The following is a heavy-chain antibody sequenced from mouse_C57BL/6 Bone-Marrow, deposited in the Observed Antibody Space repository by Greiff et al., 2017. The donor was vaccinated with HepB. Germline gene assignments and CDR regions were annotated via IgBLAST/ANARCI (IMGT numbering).Heavy chain of an antibody. V-gene: IGHV1-47*01. CDR3: ARRGYGSSYGFDY. CDR1: GYTFTTYP. CDR2: FHPYNDDT. J-gene: IGHJ2*01. Sequence: VKLMESGAELVKPGASVKMSCKASGYTFTTYPIEWMKQNHGKSLEWIGNFHPYNDDTKYNEKFKGKATLTVEKSSSTVYLELSRLTSDDSAVYYCARRGYGSSYGFDYWGQGTTLTVSS. D-gene: IGHD1-1*01.